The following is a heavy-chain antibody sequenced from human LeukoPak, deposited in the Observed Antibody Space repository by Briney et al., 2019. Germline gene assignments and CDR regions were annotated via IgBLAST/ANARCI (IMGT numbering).Heavy chain of an antibody. D-gene: IGHD3-10*01. CDR2: IYHSGST. J-gene: IGHJ5*02. CDR1: GGSISSGGYS. Sequence: PSQTLSLTCAVPGGSISSGGYSWSWIRQPPGKGLEWIGYIYHSGSTYYNPSLKSRVTISVDRSKNQFSLKLSSVTAADTAVYYCARRVTMVRGVKNWFDPWGQGTLVTVSS. V-gene: IGHV4-30-2*01. CDR3: ARRVTMVRGVKNWFDP.